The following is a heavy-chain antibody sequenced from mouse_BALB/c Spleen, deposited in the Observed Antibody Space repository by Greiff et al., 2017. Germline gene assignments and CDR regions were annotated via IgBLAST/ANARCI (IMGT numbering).Heavy chain of an antibody. V-gene: IGHV5-4*02. CDR3: ARDNWDY. Sequence: EVKLLESGGGLVKPGGSLKLSCAASGFTFSDYYMYWVRQTPEKRLEWVATISDGGSYTYYPDSVKGRFTISRDNAKNNLYLQMSSLKSEDTAMYYCARDNWDYWGQGTTLTVSS. CDR1: GFTFSDYY. D-gene: IGHD4-1*01. J-gene: IGHJ2*01. CDR2: ISDGGSYT.